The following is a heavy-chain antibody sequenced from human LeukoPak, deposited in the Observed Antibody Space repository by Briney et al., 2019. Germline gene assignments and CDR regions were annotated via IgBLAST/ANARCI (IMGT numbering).Heavy chain of an antibody. D-gene: IGHD2-15*01. Sequence: GGSLSLSCAASGFTFSSYSMNWVRQAPRKGLEWVSSISSSSSYIYYADSVKGRFTISRDNAKNSLYLQMNSLRAEDTAVYYCAREGWYCSGGSCYSAHYMDVWGKGTTVTVSS. CDR1: GFTFSSYS. CDR3: AREGWYCSGGSCYSAHYMDV. CDR2: ISSSSSYI. J-gene: IGHJ6*03. V-gene: IGHV3-21*01.